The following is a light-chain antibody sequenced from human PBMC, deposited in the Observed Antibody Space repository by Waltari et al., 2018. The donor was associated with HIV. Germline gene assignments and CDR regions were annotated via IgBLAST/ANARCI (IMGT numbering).Light chain of an antibody. CDR2: DAI. CDR3: QQRSDSPPST. J-gene: IGKJ4*01. V-gene: IGKV3-11*01. Sequence: EIVLTQSPATLPLSPGEPATLSCRASQSVGSYLAWYQQKPGRAPRLLIYDAINRATGIPARFSGSGSGTDVTLTISSLEPEDFAVYYCQQRSDSPPSTFGGGTKVEI. CDR1: QSVGSY.